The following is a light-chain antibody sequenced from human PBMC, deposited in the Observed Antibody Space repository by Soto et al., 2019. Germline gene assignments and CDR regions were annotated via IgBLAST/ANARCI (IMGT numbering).Light chain of an antibody. V-gene: IGLV2-14*01. J-gene: IGLJ1*01. Sequence: LTEPAPVSDSPGNSRYISCTGTSRDVGGSNHVSWYQQHPGKAPKLMIYDVTNRPSGVSHRFSGSKYGSTASLIISGLQAEDEAGYYCVSFTRSATYVFGTGPKVT. CDR2: DVT. CDR1: SRDVGGSNH. CDR3: VSFTRSATYV.